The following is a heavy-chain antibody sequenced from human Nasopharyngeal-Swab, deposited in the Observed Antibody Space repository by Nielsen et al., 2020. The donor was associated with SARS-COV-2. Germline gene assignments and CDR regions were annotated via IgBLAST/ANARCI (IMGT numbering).Heavy chain of an antibody. D-gene: IGHD3-22*01. Sequence: ASVKVSCKASGYTFTGYYMHWVRQAPGQGLEWMGRINPNSGGTNYAQKFQGRVTMTRDTSISTAYMELSRLRSDDTAVYYCAREWYDSPLGGWFDPWGQGTLVTVSS. CDR3: AREWYDSPLGGWFDP. CDR2: INPNSGGT. CDR1: GYTFTGYY. J-gene: IGHJ5*02. V-gene: IGHV1-2*06.